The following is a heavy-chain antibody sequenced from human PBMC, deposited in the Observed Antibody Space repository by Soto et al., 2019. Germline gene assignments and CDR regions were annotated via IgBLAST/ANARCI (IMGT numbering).Heavy chain of an antibody. CDR2: IYYSGST. CDR3: ARWGRWLQYWYFDL. D-gene: IGHD3-16*01. V-gene: IGHV4-31*03. J-gene: IGHJ2*01. Sequence: QVQLQESGPGLVKPSQTLSLTCTVSGDSINSGGYYWSWIRQHPGKGLEWIGYIYYSGSTYYNPSLKSRVTRSVDTSKNQFSLKLSSVTAADTAMYYCARWGRWLQYWYFDLWGRGTQVTVSS. CDR1: GDSINSGGYY.